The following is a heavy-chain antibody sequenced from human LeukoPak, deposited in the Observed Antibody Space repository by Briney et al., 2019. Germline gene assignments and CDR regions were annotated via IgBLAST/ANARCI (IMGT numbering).Heavy chain of an antibody. CDR1: GYSLSEVG. V-gene: IGHV1-24*01. Sequence: ASVKVSCKVYGYSLSEVGMHWVRQVPGKGPEWMGGVDPEDGETIYAEKFQGRVTITADESTSTAYMELSSLRSEDTAVYYCARGGSIVVVPAAPNWFDPWGQGTLVTVSS. J-gene: IGHJ5*02. CDR3: ARGGSIVVVPAAPNWFDP. CDR2: VDPEDGET. D-gene: IGHD2-2*01.